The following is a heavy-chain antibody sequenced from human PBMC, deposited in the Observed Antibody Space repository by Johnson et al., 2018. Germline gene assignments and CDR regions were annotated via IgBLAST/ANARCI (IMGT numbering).Heavy chain of an antibody. CDR3: AKGGGFDRSGWLPGLQNGYDAFDI. CDR1: GFTFSHYG. CDR2: ISFDGTKQ. V-gene: IGHV3-30*18. Sequence: QVQLVESGGGVVQPGESLRLSCVGSGFTFSHYGMHWVRQVPGKGLEWLAFISFDGTKQYYGDAAKGRFTISRDNSENTLYLQMKNLRAEDTATYYCAKGGGFDRSGWLPGLQNGYDAFDIWGQGTVVTVSS. D-gene: IGHD6-19*01. J-gene: IGHJ3*02.